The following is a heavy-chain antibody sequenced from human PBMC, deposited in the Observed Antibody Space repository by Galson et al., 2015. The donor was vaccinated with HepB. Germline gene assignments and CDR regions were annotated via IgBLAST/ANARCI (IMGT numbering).Heavy chain of an antibody. Sequence: SLRLSCAASGFTFGKYAMTWVRQAPGKGLEWVSAISGNDDRTHYADSVKGRFTISRDDSKNTLYLQMSSLRVEDTAVYYCARGHGFFVWGKGTTVTVSS. D-gene: IGHD3-10*01. V-gene: IGHV3-23*01. CDR3: ARGHGFFV. CDR2: ISGNDDRT. CDR1: GFTFGKYA. J-gene: IGHJ6*04.